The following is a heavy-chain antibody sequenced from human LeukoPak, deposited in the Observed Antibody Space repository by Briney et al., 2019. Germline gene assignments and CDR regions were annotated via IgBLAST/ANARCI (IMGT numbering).Heavy chain of an antibody. D-gene: IGHD3-10*01. CDR3: AKVITMVDY. CDR2: ISGSGGGT. Sequence: PGGSLRRSCAASGFTFSSYAMTWVRQAPGKGLEWVSAISGSGGGTYYADSVKGRFTISRDNSKNTLYLQLSSLRAEDTAVYYCAKVITMVDYWGQGTLVTVSS. J-gene: IGHJ4*02. V-gene: IGHV3-23*01. CDR1: GFTFSSYA.